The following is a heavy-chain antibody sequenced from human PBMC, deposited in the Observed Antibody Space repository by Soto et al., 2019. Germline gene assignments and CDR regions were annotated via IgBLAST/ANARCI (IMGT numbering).Heavy chain of an antibody. Sequence: SETLSLTCAVSGGSISSGGYSWSWIRQPPGKGLEWIGYIYHSGSTYYNPSLKSRVTISVDRSKNQFSLKLSSVTAADTAVYYCARAYEGYFDYWGQGTPVTVSS. CDR1: GGSISSGGYS. V-gene: IGHV4-30-2*01. CDR2: IYHSGST. J-gene: IGHJ4*02. D-gene: IGHD3-3*01. CDR3: ARAYEGYFDY.